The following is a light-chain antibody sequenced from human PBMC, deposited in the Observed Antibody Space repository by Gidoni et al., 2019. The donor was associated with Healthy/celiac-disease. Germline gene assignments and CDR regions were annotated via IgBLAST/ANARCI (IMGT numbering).Light chain of an antibody. CDR2: EVS. Sequence: QSALTNPASVSGSPGQSITISCTGTSSDVRGYNYVSWYQQHPGKAPKLMIYEVSNRPSGVSNRFSGSKSGNTASLTISGLQAEDEADYYCSSYTSSSTPYVFGTGTKVTVL. J-gene: IGLJ1*01. V-gene: IGLV2-14*01. CDR1: SSDVRGYNY. CDR3: SSYTSSSTPYV.